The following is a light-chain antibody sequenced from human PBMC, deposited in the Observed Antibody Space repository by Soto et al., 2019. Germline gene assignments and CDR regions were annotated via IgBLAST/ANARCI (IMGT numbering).Light chain of an antibody. CDR3: AVWDDILRSLL. J-gene: IGLJ2*01. CDR2: SNN. V-gene: IGLV1-47*02. CDR1: TSNIGSYY. Sequence: QSVLTQPPSASGTPGQRVTISCSGSTSNIGSYYVYWYQQLPGTAPKALIFSNNQRPSGVPDRFSGSKSGTSASLTISGLRSEDEAEYYCAVWDDILRSLLFGGGTKVTVL.